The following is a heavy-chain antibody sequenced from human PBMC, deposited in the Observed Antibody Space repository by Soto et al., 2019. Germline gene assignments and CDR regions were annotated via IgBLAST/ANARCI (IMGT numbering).Heavy chain of an antibody. Sequence: SETLSLTCTVSGGSISSSSYYWGWIRQPPGKGLEWIGSIYYSGSTYYNPSLKSRVTISVDTSKNQFSLKLSSVTAADTAVYYCAREGTGEDYYDSSGYYPGYYDMDVWGQGTTVTVSS. CDR3: AREGTGEDYYDSSGYYPGYYDMDV. CDR1: GGSISSSSYY. D-gene: IGHD3-22*01. CDR2: IYYSGST. J-gene: IGHJ6*02. V-gene: IGHV4-39*07.